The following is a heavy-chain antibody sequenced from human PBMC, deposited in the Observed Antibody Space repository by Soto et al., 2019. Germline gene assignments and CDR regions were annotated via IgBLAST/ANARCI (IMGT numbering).Heavy chain of an antibody. CDR3: TREIPRDYGDYVIDY. CDR2: IRSKAYGGTT. D-gene: IGHD4-17*01. CDR1: GFTFGDYA. Sequence: GGSLRLSCTASGFTFGDYAMSWFRQAPGKGLEWVGFIRSKAYGGTTEYAASVKGRFTISRDDSKSIAYLQMNSLKTEDTAVYYCTREIPRDYGDYVIDYWGQGTLVTVSS. V-gene: IGHV3-49*03. J-gene: IGHJ4*02.